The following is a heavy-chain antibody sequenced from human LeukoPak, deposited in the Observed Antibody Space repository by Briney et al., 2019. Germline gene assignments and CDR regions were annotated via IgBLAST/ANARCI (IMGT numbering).Heavy chain of an antibody. V-gene: IGHV3-7*01. CDR1: EFTFSTYW. Sequence: PGGSLRLSCAASEFTFSTYWMSWVRQAPAKGLEWVASIKQDGSEKYYVDSVKGRFTISRDNAKNSVYLQMNSLRAEDMAVYYCARRAANYDFWSGYNVWGKGTTVTVSS. D-gene: IGHD3-3*01. J-gene: IGHJ6*04. CDR2: IKQDGSEK. CDR3: ARRAANYDFWSGYNV.